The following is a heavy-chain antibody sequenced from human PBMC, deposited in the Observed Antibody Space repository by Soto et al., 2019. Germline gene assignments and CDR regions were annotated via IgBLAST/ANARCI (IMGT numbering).Heavy chain of an antibody. D-gene: IGHD3-9*01. CDR1: GFTFSNAW. Sequence: EVQLVESGGGLVKPGGSLRVSCAASGFTFSNAWMSWVRQAPGKGLEWVGRIKSKTEGGTTDYAAPVKGRFTISRDDSKNTLYLQMNSLKTEDTAVYYCTTNYDILTGKGTLDYWGQGTLVTVSS. J-gene: IGHJ4*02. V-gene: IGHV3-15*01. CDR3: TTNYDILTGKGTLDY. CDR2: IKSKTEGGTT.